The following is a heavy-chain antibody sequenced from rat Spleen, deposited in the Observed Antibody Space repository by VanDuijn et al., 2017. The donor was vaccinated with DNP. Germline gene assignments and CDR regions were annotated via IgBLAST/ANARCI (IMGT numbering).Heavy chain of an antibody. CDR3: ALTTEGTRYFDF. J-gene: IGHJ1*01. Sequence: EVQLVESGGGLVQPGRSLKLSCAASGFTFSDYYMAWVRQAPKGGLEWVATISISGSTTSYPDSVKGRFTISRDNAKNTLYLQMNSLRSEDTATYYWALTTEGTRYFDFWGPGTMVTVSS. CDR1: GFTFSDYY. CDR2: ISISGSTT. V-gene: IGHV5-7*01. D-gene: IGHD1-11*01.